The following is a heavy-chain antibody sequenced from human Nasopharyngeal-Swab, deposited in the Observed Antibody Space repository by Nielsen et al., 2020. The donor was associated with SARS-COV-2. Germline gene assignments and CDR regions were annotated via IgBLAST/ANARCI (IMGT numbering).Heavy chain of an antibody. D-gene: IGHD2/OR15-2a*01. CDR3: ARWNNRGAGGTYEMDV. Sequence: SLRLSCATSGYSFSSYGMHWVRQAPGKGLEWVAVISHDGRGNVYADSVKGRFTISRDNSTLYLQMDRLRAEDTAVYYCARWNNRGAGGTYEMDVWGQGTTVTVSS. CDR1: GYSFSSYG. J-gene: IGHJ6*02. CDR2: ISHDGRGN. V-gene: IGHV3-30*03.